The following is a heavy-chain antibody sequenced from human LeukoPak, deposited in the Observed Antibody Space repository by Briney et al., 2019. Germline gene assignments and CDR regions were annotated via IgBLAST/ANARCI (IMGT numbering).Heavy chain of an antibody. D-gene: IGHD3-22*01. V-gene: IGHV3-23*01. CDR3: AKDEGYDSTGYYSNFGS. CDR1: GFTFSSYA. CDR2: ISGSGGGT. Sequence: PGGSLRLSCAASGFTFSSYAMSRVRQAPGEGLEWVSSISGSGGGTYYVDSVKGRFTISRDNSKNTLFLQMNSLRAEDTAVYYCAKDEGYDSTGYYSNFGSWGQGSLVTVSS. J-gene: IGHJ4*02.